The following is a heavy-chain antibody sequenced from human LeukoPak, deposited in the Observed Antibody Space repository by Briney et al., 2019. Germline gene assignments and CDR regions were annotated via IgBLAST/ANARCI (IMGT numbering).Heavy chain of an antibody. J-gene: IGHJ6*02. CDR3: ARVDDFWSGYPDYGMDV. D-gene: IGHD3-3*01. V-gene: IGHV1-8*01. Sequence: ASVKVSCKASGYTFTSYDINWVRQATGQGLEWMGWMNPNSGNTGYAQKLQGRVTMTRNTSISTAYMELSSLRSEDTAVYYCARVDDFWSGYPDYGMDVWGQGTTVTVSS. CDR1: GYTFTSYD. CDR2: MNPNSGNT.